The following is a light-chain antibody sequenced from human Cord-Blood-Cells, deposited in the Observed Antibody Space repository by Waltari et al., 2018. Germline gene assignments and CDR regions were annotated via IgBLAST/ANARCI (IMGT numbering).Light chain of an antibody. Sequence: DIQMTQSPSSLSASVGDRVTITCQASQDISNYLNWYHQKPGKAPKLLIYDASNLETGVPSRFSGSGSGTDVTFTISSLQPEDIATYYCQQYDNLYTFGQGTKLEIK. CDR2: DAS. CDR1: QDISNY. J-gene: IGKJ2*01. CDR3: QQYDNLYT. V-gene: IGKV1-33*01.